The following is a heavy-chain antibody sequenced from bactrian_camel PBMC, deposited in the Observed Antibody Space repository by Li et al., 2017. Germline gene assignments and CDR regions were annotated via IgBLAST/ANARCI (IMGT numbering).Heavy chain of an antibody. CDR2: IDRDGRT. CDR3: GASRVIMTPTQALTTSSLFRF. J-gene: IGHJ4*01. CDR1: DDANEFEW. V-gene: IGHV3S53*01. Sequence: HVQLVESGGGSVEAGGSQGLSCVVTDDANEFEWVGWFRPDDKGERVGVAVIDRDGRTGYLDSVKDRFTISRDGTKNAVYLQMNKLKPEDTAMYYCGASRVIMTPTQALTTSSLFRFWGQGTQVTVS. D-gene: IGHD3*01.